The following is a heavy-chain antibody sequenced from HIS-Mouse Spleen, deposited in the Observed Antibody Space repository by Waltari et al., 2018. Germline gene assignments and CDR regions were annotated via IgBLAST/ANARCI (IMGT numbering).Heavy chain of an antibody. J-gene: IGHJ4*02. V-gene: IGHV4-34*01. CDR3: ARGLRLGNFDY. CDR1: GGSSSGYY. Sequence: QVQLQQWGAGLLKPSETRSLTCAAYGGSSSGYYWSGIRQPPGKGLEWIGEINHSGSTNYNPSLKSRVTISVDTSKNQFSLKLSSVTAADTAVYYCARGLRLGNFDYWGQGTLVTVSS. CDR2: INHSGST. D-gene: IGHD1-1*01.